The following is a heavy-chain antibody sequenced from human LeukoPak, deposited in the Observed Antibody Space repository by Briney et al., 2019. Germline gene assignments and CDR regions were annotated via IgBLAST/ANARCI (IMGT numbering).Heavy chain of an antibody. Sequence: VASVRGSCKASGYTFTRYGISWVRQAPGQGWGWMGWIIFFLDNAKYAQNLQGRVTMTTDTATNTVYMELRSLRPDDTAVYYCARDWYCRGDCSDTFDIWGQGTMVTVSS. CDR2: IIFFLDNA. D-gene: IGHD2-21*02. J-gene: IGHJ3*02. CDR3: ARDWYCRGDCSDTFDI. CDR1: GYTFTRYG. V-gene: IGHV1-18*01.